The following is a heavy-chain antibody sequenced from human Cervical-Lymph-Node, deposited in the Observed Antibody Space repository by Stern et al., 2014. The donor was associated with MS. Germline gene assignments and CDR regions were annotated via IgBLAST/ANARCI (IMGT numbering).Heavy chain of an antibody. Sequence: EVQLVESGGGLVKPGGSLRLSCTASGFTFSYYTMNWVRQAPGQVLEWVSSISNSDTFIHYADSVKGRFTVSRDNAKNSLYLQMNSLRAEDTAVYYCARVSTMVQGPPGALDIWGQGAMVTVSS. J-gene: IGHJ3*02. V-gene: IGHV3-21*01. D-gene: IGHD3-10*01. CDR3: ARVSTMVQGPPGALDI. CDR1: GFTFSYYT. CDR2: ISNSDTFI.